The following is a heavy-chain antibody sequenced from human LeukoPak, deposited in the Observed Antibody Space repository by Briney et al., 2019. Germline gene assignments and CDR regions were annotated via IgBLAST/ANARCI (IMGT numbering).Heavy chain of an antibody. V-gene: IGHV4-39*01. Sequence: PSETLSLTCTVSGGSISSSSYYWGWIRQPPGKGLEWIGSIYYSGSTYYNPSLKSRVTISVDTSKNQFSLKLSSVTAADTAVYYCARARSGYDCDYWGQGTLVTVSS. D-gene: IGHD5-12*01. CDR3: ARARSGYDCDY. CDR1: GGSISSSSYY. J-gene: IGHJ4*02. CDR2: IYYSGST.